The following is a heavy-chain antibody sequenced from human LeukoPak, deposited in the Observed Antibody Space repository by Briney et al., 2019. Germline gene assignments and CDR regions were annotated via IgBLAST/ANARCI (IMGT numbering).Heavy chain of an antibody. Sequence: PSQTLSLTCTVSGGSISSGSYYWSWIRQPPGKGLEWLGYIYYSGSTNYNPSLKSRVTISVDTSKNQFSLKLSSVTAADTAVYYCARGEYSSSWFRAQIDGEYYFDYWGQGTLVTVSS. J-gene: IGHJ4*02. D-gene: IGHD6-13*01. CDR1: GGSISSGSYY. CDR3: ARGEYSSSWFRAQIDGEYYFDY. V-gene: IGHV4-61*01. CDR2: IYYSGST.